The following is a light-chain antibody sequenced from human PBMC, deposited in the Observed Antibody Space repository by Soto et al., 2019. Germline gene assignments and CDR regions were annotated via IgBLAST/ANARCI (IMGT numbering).Light chain of an antibody. CDR1: QSVSSSY. CDR2: GAS. J-gene: IGKJ1*01. Sequence: EIVLTQSPGTLSLSPGERATLSCRASQSVSSSYLAGYQQKPGQSPRLLIYGASNRATGIPDRFSGSGSGTDFTLTISRLEPEDFAVYYCQQYGNSPWTFGQGTKVEI. V-gene: IGKV3-20*01. CDR3: QQYGNSPWT.